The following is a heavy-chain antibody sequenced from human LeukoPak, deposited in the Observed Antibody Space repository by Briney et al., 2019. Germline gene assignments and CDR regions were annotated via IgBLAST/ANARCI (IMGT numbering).Heavy chain of an antibody. V-gene: IGHV4-34*01. J-gene: IGHJ6*03. D-gene: IGHD2-2*01. CDR3: ARHQSYYYDYYMDV. CDR2: INHSGST. Sequence: KTSETLSLTCAVYGGSFSGYYWSWIRQPPGKGLEWIGEINHSGSTNYNPSLKSRVTISVDTSKNQFSLKLSSVTAADTAVYYCARHQSYYYDYYMDVWGKGTTVTISS. CDR1: GGSFSGYY.